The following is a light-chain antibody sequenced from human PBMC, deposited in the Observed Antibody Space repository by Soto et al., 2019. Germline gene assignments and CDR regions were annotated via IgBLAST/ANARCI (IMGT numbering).Light chain of an antibody. Sequence: EIVLTQSPATLSLSPVERATLSCRASQSVSSYLAWFQQTPGQSPRLLIYNIFTRATGVPDRISASGSATDFTLTISRLEPEDSAVYYCQLYGDSPTFGGGTKVDIK. CDR2: NIF. CDR3: QLYGDSPT. CDR1: QSVSSY. V-gene: IGKV3-20*01. J-gene: IGKJ4*01.